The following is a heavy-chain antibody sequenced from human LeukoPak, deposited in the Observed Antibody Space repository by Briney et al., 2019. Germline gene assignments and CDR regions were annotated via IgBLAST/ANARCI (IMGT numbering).Heavy chain of an antibody. D-gene: IGHD4-11*01. CDR3: ARSNQADDY. CDR2: INPGGSST. V-gene: IGHV3-74*01. Sequence: GGSLRLSCAASGFIFSNYWMHWVRHVPGKGLVCVSRINPGGSSTTYADSVKGRLTISRDNAKNTLYLQMNSLRAEDTAVYYCARSNQADDYWGQGTLVTVSS. CDR1: GFIFSNYW. J-gene: IGHJ4*02.